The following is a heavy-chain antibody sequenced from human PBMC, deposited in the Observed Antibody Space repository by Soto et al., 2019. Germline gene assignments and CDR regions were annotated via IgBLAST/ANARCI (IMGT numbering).Heavy chain of an antibody. CDR2: IRSKAHSYAT. D-gene: IGHD4-17*01. Sequence: PGGSLRLSCAASGFTFSGFTMHWVRQASGKGLEWVGRIRSKAHSYATTYAASVKGRFTISRDDSKNTAYLQMNSLKTEDTAVYYCTRIYDYRDYTFHFDYWGQGT. V-gene: IGHV3-73*01. CDR1: GFTFSGFT. CDR3: TRIYDYRDYTFHFDY. J-gene: IGHJ4*02.